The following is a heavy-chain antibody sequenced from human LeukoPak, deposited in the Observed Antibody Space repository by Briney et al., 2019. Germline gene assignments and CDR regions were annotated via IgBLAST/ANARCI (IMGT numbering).Heavy chain of an antibody. Sequence: GGSLRLSCTASGFTLSSYEMSWIRQAPGKGLEWVSSISSSSYIYYADSVKGRFTISRDNAKNSLYLQMNSLRAEDTAVYYCAELGITMIGGVWGKGTTVTISS. D-gene: IGHD3-10*02. V-gene: IGHV3-21*01. CDR2: ISSSSYI. CDR1: GFTLSSYE. J-gene: IGHJ6*04. CDR3: AELGITMIGGV.